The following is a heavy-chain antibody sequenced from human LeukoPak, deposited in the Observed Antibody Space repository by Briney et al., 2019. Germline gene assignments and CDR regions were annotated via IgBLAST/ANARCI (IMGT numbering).Heavy chain of an antibody. CDR1: GFSFSTSG. D-gene: IGHD6-13*01. V-gene: IGHV3-30*02. Sequence: GGSLRLSCVASGFSFSTSGMHWVRQSPGKGLDWVAFIRNDGNKKNYAESVKGRFTISRDNSRNTLYLQMDSLSAEDTAVYYCARAQRQLVKGYFDYWGQGTLVTVSS. CDR2: IRNDGNKK. J-gene: IGHJ4*02. CDR3: ARAQRQLVKGYFDY.